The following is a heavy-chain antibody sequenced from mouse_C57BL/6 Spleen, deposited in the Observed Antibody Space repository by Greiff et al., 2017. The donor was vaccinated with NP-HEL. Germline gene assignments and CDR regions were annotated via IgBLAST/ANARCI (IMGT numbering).Heavy chain of an antibody. Sequence: QVQLQQSGPELVKPGASVKISCKASGYAFSSSWMNWVKQRPGKGLEWIGRIYPGDGDTNYNGKFKGKATLTADKSSSTAYMQLSSLTSEDSAVYFCARYALAPYYAMDYWGQGTSVTVSS. D-gene: IGHD6-1*01. J-gene: IGHJ4*01. CDR2: IYPGDGDT. CDR3: ARYALAPYYAMDY. V-gene: IGHV1-82*01. CDR1: GYAFSSSW.